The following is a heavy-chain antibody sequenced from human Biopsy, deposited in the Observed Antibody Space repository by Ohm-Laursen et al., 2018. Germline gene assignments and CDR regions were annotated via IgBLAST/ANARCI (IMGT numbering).Heavy chain of an antibody. CDR1: GYSVSSYD. Sequence: SLRLSCTASGYSVSSYDMNWVRQAPGKGLEWISYISETSSHIYDADSVSGRVTVARDIAKNSLYLQLNSLRVEDTAVYYCARDSSRRAREGGMDVWGQGTTVTVSS. CDR3: ARDSSRRAREGGMDV. V-gene: IGHV3-21*01. CDR2: ISETSSHI. J-gene: IGHJ6*02. D-gene: IGHD6-6*01.